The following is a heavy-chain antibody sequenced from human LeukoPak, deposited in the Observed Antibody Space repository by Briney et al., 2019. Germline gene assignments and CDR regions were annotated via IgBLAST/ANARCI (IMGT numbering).Heavy chain of an antibody. CDR1: GDSVSSNSAD. D-gene: IGHD4-11*01. Sequence: SQTLSLTCAISGDSVSSNSADWNCIRQSPSRGLEWLGRTYYRSKWYNDYAVSAKSRITINPDTSKNQFSLQLNSVTPEDTAVYYCARGLATVTSRGAFDFWGQGRMVTVSS. J-gene: IGHJ3*01. V-gene: IGHV6-1*01. CDR3: ARGLATVTSRGAFDF. CDR2: TYYRSKWYN.